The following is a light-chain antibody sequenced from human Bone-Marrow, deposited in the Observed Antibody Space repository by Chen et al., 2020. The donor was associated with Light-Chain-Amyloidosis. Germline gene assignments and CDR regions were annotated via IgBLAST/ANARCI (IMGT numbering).Light chain of an antibody. CDR3: QVWDRSSDRPV. J-gene: IGLJ3*02. CDR1: NIGSTS. CDR2: DDS. V-gene: IGLV3-21*02. Sequence: SYVLTQPSSVSVAPGQTATIACGGNNIGSTSVHWYQQTPGQAPLLVGYDDSDRPSGIPEQMSGSNSGNTATLTISRVEAGDEADYYCQVWDRSSDRPVFGGGTKLTVL.